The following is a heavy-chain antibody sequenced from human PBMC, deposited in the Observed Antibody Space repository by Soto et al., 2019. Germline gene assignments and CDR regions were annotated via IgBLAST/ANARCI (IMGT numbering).Heavy chain of an antibody. CDR3: ARGSTASYYCYGRDA. Sequence: ASVKVSCKASGYTFTGYYMHWVRQAPGQGLAWMGWINPNSGGTNYAQKFQGRVTMTRDTSISTAYMELSRLRSGDTAVYYCARGSTASYYCYGRDARGQGPTVTVSS. V-gene: IGHV1-2*02. CDR2: INPNSGGT. D-gene: IGHD5-18*01. CDR1: GYTFTGYY. J-gene: IGHJ6*02.